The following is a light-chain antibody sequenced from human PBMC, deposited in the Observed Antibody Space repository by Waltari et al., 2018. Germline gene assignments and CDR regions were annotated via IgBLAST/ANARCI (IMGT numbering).Light chain of an antibody. CDR2: AAS. J-gene: IGKJ2*03. CDR1: KNIRIY. V-gene: IGKV1-39*01. Sequence: DLQMTQSPSSLSASVGDRVPISCRASKNIRIYLSWYQQKPGIAPKLVIYAASTLQSGVPSRFSGSGSGTNFTLTITSLQAEDFATYFCQASYTTPYSFGQGTKVEIK. CDR3: QASYTTPYS.